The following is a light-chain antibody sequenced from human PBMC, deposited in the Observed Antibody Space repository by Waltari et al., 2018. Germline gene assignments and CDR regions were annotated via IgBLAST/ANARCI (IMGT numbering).Light chain of an antibody. Sequence: QSALTQPASVSGSPGQSITISCTGSSSDVGNYNFFVSWYQHHPGEAPQLIIYETNERPSGVSDRFSGSKSGNTASLTISGLQAEDEADYYCKSYTSSSTLLFGGGTKLTVL. CDR1: SSDVGNYNFF. V-gene: IGLV2-14*02. J-gene: IGLJ2*01. CDR3: KSYTSSSTLL. CDR2: ETN.